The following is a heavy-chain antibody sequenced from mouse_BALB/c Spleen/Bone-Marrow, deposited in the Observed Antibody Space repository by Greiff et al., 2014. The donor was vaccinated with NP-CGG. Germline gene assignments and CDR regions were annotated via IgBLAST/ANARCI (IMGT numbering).Heavy chain of an antibody. CDR2: INPSTGYT. CDR3: ARVYYGYFFAY. J-gene: IGHJ3*01. V-gene: IGHV1-7*01. D-gene: IGHD1-2*01. Sequence: VQGVESGAELAKPGASVKMSCKASGYTFTSYWMHWVKQRPGQGLEWIGYINPSTGYTDYNQKFKDKATLTADKSSSTAYMQLSSLTSEDSAVYYCARVYYGYFFAYWGQGTLVTVSA. CDR1: GYTFTSYW.